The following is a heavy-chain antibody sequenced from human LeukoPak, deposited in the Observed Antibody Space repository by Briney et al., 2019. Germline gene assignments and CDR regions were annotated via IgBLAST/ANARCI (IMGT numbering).Heavy chain of an antibody. Sequence: PGGSLRLSCAPSGFIFGSYWMSWVRQAPGKGLEWVANIKQDGSEKYYVDSVKGRFTISRDNAKKSLYLQMNSLRAEDTAVYYCARVWIYYGSGNSNCVFDYWGQGTLVTVSS. V-gene: IGHV3-7*01. D-gene: IGHD3-10*01. CDR2: IKQDGSEK. CDR1: GFIFGSYW. J-gene: IGHJ4*02. CDR3: ARVWIYYGSGNSNCVFDY.